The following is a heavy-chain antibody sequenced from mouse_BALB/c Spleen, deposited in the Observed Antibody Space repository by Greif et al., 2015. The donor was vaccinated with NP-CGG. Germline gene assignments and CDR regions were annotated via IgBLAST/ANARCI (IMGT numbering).Heavy chain of an antibody. CDR3: TVNSLLRPGAY. D-gene: IGHD1-2*01. Sequence: EVQLQQSGGGLVQPGGSMKLSCVASGFTFSNYWMNWVRQSPEKGLEWVAEIRLKSNNYATHYAESVKGRFAISRDDSKSSVYLQMNNLRAEDTGIYYCTVNSLLRPGAYWGQGTLVTVSA. CDR2: IRLKSNNYAT. V-gene: IGHV6-6*02. CDR1: GFTFSNYW. J-gene: IGHJ3*01.